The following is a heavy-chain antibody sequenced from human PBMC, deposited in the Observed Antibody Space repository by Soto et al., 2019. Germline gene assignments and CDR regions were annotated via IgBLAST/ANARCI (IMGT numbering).Heavy chain of an antibody. CDR2: INSDGSST. CDR1: GFTFSSYW. CDR3: ARPVKYYYDSSDSAFDI. D-gene: IGHD3-22*01. V-gene: IGHV3-74*01. J-gene: IGHJ3*02. Sequence: GGSLRLSCAASGFTFSSYWMHWVRQAPGKGLVWVSRINSDGSSTSYADSVKGRFTISRDNAKNTLYLQMNSLRAEDTAVYYCARPVKYYYDSSDSAFDIWGQGTMVTVSS.